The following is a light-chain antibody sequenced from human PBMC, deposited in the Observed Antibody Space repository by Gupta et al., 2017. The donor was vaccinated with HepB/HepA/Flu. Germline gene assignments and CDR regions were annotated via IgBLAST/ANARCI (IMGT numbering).Light chain of an antibody. CDR2: TAS. Sequence: DIQMTQSPSSLSASLGDRITITCRASQGISNSLAWFQQKPGKAPKSLIHTASTWQSGVPSRFSGSGFGTDFSLTISSLQPEDFAMYYCQQYNSYPVTFGQGTKVEIK. V-gene: IGKV1-16*01. CDR1: QGISNS. CDR3: QQYNSYPVT. J-gene: IGKJ1*01.